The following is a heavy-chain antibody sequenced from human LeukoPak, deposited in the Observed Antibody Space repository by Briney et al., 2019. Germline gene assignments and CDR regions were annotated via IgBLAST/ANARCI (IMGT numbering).Heavy chain of an antibody. CDR3: ARVSNWRHFFDY. Sequence: SETLSLTCTVSGDSISSRSYYWGWIRQPPGKGLEWIGSIYYSGSTYYNPSLKSRVTISVDTSKNQFSLKLSSVTAADTAVYYCARVSNWRHFFDYWGQGTLVTVSS. V-gene: IGHV4-39*07. CDR2: IYYSGST. CDR1: GDSISSRSYY. J-gene: IGHJ4*02. D-gene: IGHD1-1*01.